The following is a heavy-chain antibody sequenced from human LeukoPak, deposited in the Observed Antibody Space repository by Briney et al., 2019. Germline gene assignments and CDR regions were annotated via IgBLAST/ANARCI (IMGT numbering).Heavy chain of an antibody. CDR2: ISGSGGST. J-gene: IGHJ4*02. Sequence: GGSLRLSCAASGFTFSSYAMHWVRQAPGKGLEWVSAISGSGGSTYYADSVKGRFTISRDNSKNTLYLQMNSLRAEDTAVYYCAKSNSYSSSWNDYWGQGTLVTVSS. CDR1: GFTFSSYA. CDR3: AKSNSYSSSWNDY. D-gene: IGHD6-13*01. V-gene: IGHV3-23*01.